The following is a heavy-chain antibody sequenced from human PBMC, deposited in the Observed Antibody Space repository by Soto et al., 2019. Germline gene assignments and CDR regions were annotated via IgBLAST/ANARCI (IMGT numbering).Heavy chain of an antibody. D-gene: IGHD3-10*01. CDR3: ARGWGSGSYYNLLFDY. J-gene: IGHJ4*02. CDR2: IIPIFGTA. V-gene: IGHV1-69*01. Sequence: QVQLVQSGAEVKKPGSSVKVSCKASGGTFSSYAISWVQQAPGQGLEWMGGIIPIFGTANYAQKFQGRVTITADESTSTAYMELSSLRSEDTAVYYCARGWGSGSYYNLLFDYWGQGTLVTVSS. CDR1: GGTFSSYA.